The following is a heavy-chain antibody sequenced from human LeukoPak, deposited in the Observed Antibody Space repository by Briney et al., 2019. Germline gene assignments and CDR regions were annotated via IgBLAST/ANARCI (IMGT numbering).Heavy chain of an antibody. Sequence: SETLSLTCTVSGGSINSYYWSWIRQPAGRGLEWIGRISASGTTDYNPSLKSRVTISVDKSKNQFSLRLTPVTAADTAVYYCARDRAVAVAIRRLDYWGQGTLVAVSS. CDR3: ARDRAVAVAIRRLDY. CDR2: ISASGTT. V-gene: IGHV4-4*07. J-gene: IGHJ4*02. D-gene: IGHD6-19*01. CDR1: GGSINSYY.